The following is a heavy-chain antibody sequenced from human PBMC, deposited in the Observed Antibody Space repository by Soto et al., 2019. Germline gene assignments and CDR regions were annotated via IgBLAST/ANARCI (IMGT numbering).Heavy chain of an antibody. CDR3: TTDSYMTNIIVRFDE. D-gene: IGHD4-17*01. V-gene: IGHV3-15*07. CDR2: VKSKTDGGTT. J-gene: IGHJ4*01. Sequence: GGSLRLSCAASGFIFSNAWINWVRQAPGKGLEWVGRVKSKTDGGTTDFAAPVKGRFAISRDDSKNMAYLEMNSLKTEDTAIYYCTTDSYMTNIIVRFDEWGHGTLVTVSS. CDR1: GFIFSNAW.